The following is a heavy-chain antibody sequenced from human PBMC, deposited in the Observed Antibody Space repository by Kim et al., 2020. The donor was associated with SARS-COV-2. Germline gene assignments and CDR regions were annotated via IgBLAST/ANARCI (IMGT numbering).Heavy chain of an antibody. CDR1: GFTFDDYA. V-gene: IGHV3-43*02. D-gene: IGHD3-22*01. J-gene: IGHJ4*02. Sequence: GGSLRLSCAASGFTFDDYAMHWVRQAPGKGLEWVSLISGDGGSTYYADSVKGRFTIPRDNSKNSLYLQMNSLRTEDTALYYCAKDIISDDSSGPRDYWGQGTLVTVSS. CDR3: AKDIISDDSSGPRDY. CDR2: ISGDGGST.